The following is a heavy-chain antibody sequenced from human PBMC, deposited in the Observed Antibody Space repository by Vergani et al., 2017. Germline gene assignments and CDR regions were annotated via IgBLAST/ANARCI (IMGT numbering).Heavy chain of an antibody. V-gene: IGHV1-69*04. CDR1: GGTFSSYA. CDR2: IIPILGIA. D-gene: IGHD3-3*01. J-gene: IGHJ6*02. CDR3: AKDLYYDFWSGYSAHYYYYGMDV. Sequence: QVQLVQSGAEVKKPGSSVKVSCKASGGTFSSYAISWVRQAPGQGLEWMGRIIPILGIANYAQKFQGRVTITADKSTSTAYMQLNSLRAEDTAVYYCAKDLYYDFWSGYSAHYYYYGMDVWGQGTTVTVSS.